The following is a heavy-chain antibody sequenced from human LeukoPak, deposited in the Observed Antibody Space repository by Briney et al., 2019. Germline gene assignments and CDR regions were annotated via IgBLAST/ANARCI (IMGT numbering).Heavy chain of an antibody. CDR2: ISGSGGST. J-gene: IGHJ4*02. V-gene: IGHV3-23*01. CDR1: GFTFSSYG. Sequence: GGSLRLSCAASGFTFSSYGMSWVRQAPGKGLEWVSAISGSGGSTYYADSVKGRFTISRDNAKNSLYLQMNSLRAEDTAVYYCARDYGDYESPEYYFDYWGQGTLVTVSS. D-gene: IGHD4-17*01. CDR3: ARDYGDYESPEYYFDY.